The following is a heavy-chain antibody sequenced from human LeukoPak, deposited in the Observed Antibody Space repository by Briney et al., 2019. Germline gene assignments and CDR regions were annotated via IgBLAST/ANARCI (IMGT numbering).Heavy chain of an antibody. J-gene: IGHJ4*02. V-gene: IGHV4-59*01. D-gene: IGHD3-3*01. CDR2: IYYSGST. Sequence: PSETLSLTCTVSGGSISSYYWSWIRQPPGKGLEWIGYIYYSGSTNYNPSLKSRVTISVDTSKNKFSLKLSSVTAADTAVYYCARGRITIFGVPKYYFDYWGQGTLVTVSS. CDR1: GGSISSYY. CDR3: ARGRITIFGVPKYYFDY.